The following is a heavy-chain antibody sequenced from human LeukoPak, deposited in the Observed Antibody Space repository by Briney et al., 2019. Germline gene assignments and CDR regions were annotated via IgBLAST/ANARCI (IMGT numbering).Heavy chain of an antibody. D-gene: IGHD3-10*01. CDR2: INHSGST. CDR1: GGSFSGYY. CDR3: ARGFRRVRGVIYGMDV. J-gene: IGHJ6*02. Sequence: SSETLSLTCAVYGGSFSGYYWSWIRQPPGKGLEWIGEINHSGSTNYNPSLKSRVTISVDTSKNQFSLKLSSVTAADTAVYYCARGFRRVRGVIYGMDVWGQGTTVTVSS. V-gene: IGHV4-34*01.